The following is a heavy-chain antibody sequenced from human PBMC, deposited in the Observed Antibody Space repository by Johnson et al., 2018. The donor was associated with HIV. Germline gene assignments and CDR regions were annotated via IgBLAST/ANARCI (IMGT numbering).Heavy chain of an antibody. D-gene: IGHD1-26*01. J-gene: IGHJ3*02. Sequence: MQLVESGGGLVQPGGSLRLSCAASGFTVSSNYMSWVRQAPGKGLEWVSVIYSGGSTYYADSVKGRFTISRDNSKNTLYLQMNSLRAEDTAVYYCAKDRSGGSSFPDAFDMWGQGTLVTVSS. CDR2: IYSGGST. CDR3: AKDRSGGSSFPDAFDM. V-gene: IGHV3-66*01. CDR1: GFTVSSNY.